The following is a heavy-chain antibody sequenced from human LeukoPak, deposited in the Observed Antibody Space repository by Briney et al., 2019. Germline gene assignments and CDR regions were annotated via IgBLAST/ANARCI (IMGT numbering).Heavy chain of an antibody. D-gene: IGHD1-26*01. CDR1: GFTFSSYW. CDR2: INNDGSAT. V-gene: IGHV3-74*01. Sequence: GGSLRLSCAASGFTFSSYWMHWVRQAPGEGLVWVSRINNDGSATSYADSVKGRFTISRDNAKNTLYLEMNSLRAEDTAVYYCARSSGSNYYFDYWGQGTLVTVSS. J-gene: IGHJ4*02. CDR3: ARSSGSNYYFDY.